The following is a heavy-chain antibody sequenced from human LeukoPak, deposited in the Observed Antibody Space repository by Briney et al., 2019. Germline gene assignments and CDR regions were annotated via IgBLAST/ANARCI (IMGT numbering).Heavy chain of an antibody. J-gene: IGHJ4*02. CDR2: ISGSGGST. CDR1: GFTFSSYA. Sequence: GGSLRLSCAASGFTFSSYAMSWVRQAPGKGLEWVSAISGSGGSTYYADSVKGRFTISRDNSKNTLYLQMNRLRAEDTAVYYCAKLGLMGYDSSGYFHFDYWGQGTLVTVSS. D-gene: IGHD3-22*01. V-gene: IGHV3-23*01. CDR3: AKLGLMGYDSSGYFHFDY.